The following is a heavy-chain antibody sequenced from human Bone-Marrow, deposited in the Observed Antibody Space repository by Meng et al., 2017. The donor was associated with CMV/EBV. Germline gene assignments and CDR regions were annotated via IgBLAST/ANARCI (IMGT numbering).Heavy chain of an antibody. D-gene: IGHD6-19*01. Sequence: GESLKISCAASGFTVSSTYMNWVRQAPGKGLEWVSVIDPAGGAYYADSVKGRFSISRDNSKNTLYLQIDSLRTEDTSVYYCARALRSSGPSWGKGPLVTVSS. CDR3: ARALRSSGPS. CDR1: GFTVSSTY. CDR2: IDPAGGA. J-gene: IGHJ4*02. V-gene: IGHV3-66*02.